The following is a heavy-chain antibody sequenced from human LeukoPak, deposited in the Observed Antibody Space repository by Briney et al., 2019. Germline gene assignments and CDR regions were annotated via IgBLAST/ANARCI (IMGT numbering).Heavy chain of an antibody. D-gene: IGHD2-8*01. Sequence: GRSLRLSCAASGFTFSSYGMHWVRQAPGKGLEWVAVISYDGSNKYYADSVKGRFTISRDNSKNTLYLQMNSLRAEDTAVYHCAKDRGDPVWYFDYWGQGTLVTVSS. CDR2: ISYDGSNK. J-gene: IGHJ4*02. V-gene: IGHV3-30*18. CDR1: GFTFSSYG. CDR3: AKDRGDPVWYFDY.